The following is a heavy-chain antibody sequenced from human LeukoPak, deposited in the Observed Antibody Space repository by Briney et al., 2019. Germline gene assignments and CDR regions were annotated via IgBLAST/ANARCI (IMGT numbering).Heavy chain of an antibody. CDR3: ARGYSRAAFDI. J-gene: IGHJ3*02. CDR2: ISSTGGTI. CDR1: GFTFSNYL. D-gene: IGHD2-15*01. V-gene: IGHV3-48*01. Sequence: GGSLRLSCVGSGFTFSNYLMNWDRQAPGKGLEWVSFISSTGGTIYYADAVKGRFTVSRDNAKNSLLLQMNSLRAEDTALYYCARGYSRAAFDIWGQGTMVTVSS.